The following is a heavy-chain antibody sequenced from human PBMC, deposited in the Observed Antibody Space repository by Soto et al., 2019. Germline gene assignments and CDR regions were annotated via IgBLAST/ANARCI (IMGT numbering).Heavy chain of an antibody. CDR2: INAGNGNT. CDR3: ARDRRYCSGGSCSYGMDV. Sequence: ASVKVSCKASGYTFTSYAMHWLRQAPGQRLEWMGWINAGNGNTKYSQKFQGRVTITRDTSASTAYMELSSLRSEDTAVYYCARDRRYCSGGSCSYGMDVWGQGTTVTVSS. V-gene: IGHV1-3*01. D-gene: IGHD2-15*01. CDR1: GYTFTSYA. J-gene: IGHJ6*02.